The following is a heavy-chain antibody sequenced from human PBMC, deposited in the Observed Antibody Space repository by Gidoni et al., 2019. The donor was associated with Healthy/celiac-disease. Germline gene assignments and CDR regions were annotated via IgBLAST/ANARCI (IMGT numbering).Heavy chain of an antibody. J-gene: IGHJ6*03. D-gene: IGHD2-2*02. Sequence: QVQLVESGGGVVQPGRSLRPSCAASGFTFSSYGMHWVRQAPGKGLEWVAVIWYDGSNKYYADSVKGRFTISRDNSKNTLYLQMNSLRAEDTAVYYCARELREYCSSTSCYTVNYYYYYMDVWGKGTTVTVSS. CDR1: GFTFSSYG. CDR2: IWYDGSNK. V-gene: IGHV3-33*01. CDR3: ARELREYCSSTSCYTVNYYYYYMDV.